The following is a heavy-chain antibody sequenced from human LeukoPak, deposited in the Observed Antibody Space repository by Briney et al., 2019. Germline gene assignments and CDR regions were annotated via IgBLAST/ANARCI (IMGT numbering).Heavy chain of an antibody. CDR3: ARGRRGYCSGGSCYTGVSWFDP. CDR2: INHSGST. D-gene: IGHD2-15*01. J-gene: IGHJ5*02. V-gene: IGHV4-34*01. Sequence: SETLSLTCTVSGGSISSYYWSWIRQPPGKGLEWIGEINHSGSTNYNPSLKSRVTISVDTSKNQFSLKLSSVTAADTAVYYCARGRRGYCSGGSCYTGVSWFDPWGQGTLVTVSS. CDR1: GGSISSYY.